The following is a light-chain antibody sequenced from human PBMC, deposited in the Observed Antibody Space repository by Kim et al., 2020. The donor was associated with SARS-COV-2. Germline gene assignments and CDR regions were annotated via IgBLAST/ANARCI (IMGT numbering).Light chain of an antibody. CDR2: VYRDGRQ. V-gene: IGLV4-69*01. Sequence: SVSVTVTVGGGDSTYGLAGHQQQHDNGPRDMMKVYRDGRQVRGDGVPDRLSGSSSGPQRSLTISSPEAEDEADYYCPTWGSDTVVFGGGTQLTVL. J-gene: IGLJ2*01. CDR3: PTWGSDTVV. CDR1: GGDSTYG.